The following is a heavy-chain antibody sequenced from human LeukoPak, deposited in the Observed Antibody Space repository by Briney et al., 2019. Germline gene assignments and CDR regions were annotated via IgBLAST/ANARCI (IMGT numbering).Heavy chain of an antibody. D-gene: IGHD4-17*01. V-gene: IGHV4-39*01. Sequence: SETLSLTCTVSGGSISSSSYYWGWIRQPPGKGLEWIGSIYYSGSTYYNPSLKSRVTISVDTSKNQFSLKLSSVTAADTAVYYCARSRYADYAGPFNYWGQGTLATVSS. CDR3: ARSRYADYAGPFNY. CDR2: IYYSGST. J-gene: IGHJ4*01. CDR1: GGSISSSSYY.